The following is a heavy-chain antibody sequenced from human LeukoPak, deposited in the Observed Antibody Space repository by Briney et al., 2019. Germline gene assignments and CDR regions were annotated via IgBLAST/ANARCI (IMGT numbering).Heavy chain of an antibody. Sequence: SETLSLTCAVYGGSFSGYYWSWIRQPPGKGLEWIGEINHSGSTNYNPSLKSRVTISVDTSKNQFSLKLSSVTAADTAVYYCARGPEDSHYYDSSGYYFGWGQGTLVTVSS. CDR3: ARGPEDSHYYDSSGYYFG. V-gene: IGHV4-34*01. CDR2: INHSGST. J-gene: IGHJ4*02. CDR1: GGSFSGYY. D-gene: IGHD3-22*01.